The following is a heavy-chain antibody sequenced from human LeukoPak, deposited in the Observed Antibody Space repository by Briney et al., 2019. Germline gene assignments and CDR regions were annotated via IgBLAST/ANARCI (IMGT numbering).Heavy chain of an antibody. CDR3: ARGSIVATIVPFDY. Sequence: SETLSLTCAVYGGSFSGYYWSWIRQPPGKGLEWIGEINHSGSTNYNPSLKSRVPISVHTSKNQFSLKLSSVTAADTAVYYCARGSIVATIVPFDYWGQGTLVTVSS. CDR1: GGSFSGYY. D-gene: IGHD5-12*01. CDR2: INHSGST. J-gene: IGHJ4*02. V-gene: IGHV4-34*01.